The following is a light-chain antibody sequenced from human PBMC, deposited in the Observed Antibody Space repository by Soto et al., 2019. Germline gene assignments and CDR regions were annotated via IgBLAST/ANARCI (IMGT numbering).Light chain of an antibody. CDR1: QSFSSN. Sequence: EIVMTQSPATLSVSPGERATLSCRASQSFSSNLAWYQQKPGQAPSLLIQGASTRATGIPARFSGSGSGTEFTLTISSLQSEDSAVYYCQHYNKWPPLTFGGGTKVEI. CDR3: QHYNKWPPLT. J-gene: IGKJ4*01. V-gene: IGKV3-15*01. CDR2: GAS.